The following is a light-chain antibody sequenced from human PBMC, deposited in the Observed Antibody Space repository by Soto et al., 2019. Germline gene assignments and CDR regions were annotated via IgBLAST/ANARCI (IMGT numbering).Light chain of an antibody. J-gene: IGKJ1*01. CDR2: GAS. V-gene: IGKV3-20*01. CDR3: QQYGSSPET. Sequence: EIVLTQSPCSLSLSPGERATLSCRASQSVSSNYLAWYQQKPGQAPRLLIYGASSRATGIPDRFSGSGSGTDFTLTISRLAPEDFVVYYCQQYGSSPETFGQGTKVEIK. CDR1: QSVSSNY.